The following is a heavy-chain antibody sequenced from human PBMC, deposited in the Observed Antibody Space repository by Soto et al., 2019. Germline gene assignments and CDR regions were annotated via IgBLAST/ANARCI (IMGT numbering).Heavy chain of an antibody. CDR1: GGSISSGSYY. CDR2: IYYSGST. Sequence: SETLSLTCNVSGGSISSGSYYWSWSFLSSGKGLEWIGSIYYSGSTYYNPSLKSRVTISLDTSKNQFFLKLSSVTAADTAVYYCARLGFGERYYYGMDVWGQGTTVS. J-gene: IGHJ6*02. CDR3: ARLGFGERYYYGMDV. D-gene: IGHD3-10*01. V-gene: IGHV4-39*01.